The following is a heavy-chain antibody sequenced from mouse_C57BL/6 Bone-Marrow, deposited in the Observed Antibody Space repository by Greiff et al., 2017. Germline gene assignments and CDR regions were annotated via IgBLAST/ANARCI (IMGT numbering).Heavy chain of an antibody. J-gene: IGHJ3*01. CDR3: DLRYRTASPFAC. Sequence: QVQLQQPGAELEKPGASVQVSCKASGYTFTRYWMHWVKQRPGQGLEWIGRIHPSDSDTNYNQKFKGKATLTVDKSSSTAYRQLSRLTSEDSAVYYGDLRYRTASPFACSGQGILFTISP. D-gene: IGHD1-2*01. CDR2: IHPSDSDT. V-gene: IGHV1-74*01. CDR1: GYTFTRYW.